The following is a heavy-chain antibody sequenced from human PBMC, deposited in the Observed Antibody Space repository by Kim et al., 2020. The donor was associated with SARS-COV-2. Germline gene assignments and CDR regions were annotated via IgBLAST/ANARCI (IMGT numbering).Heavy chain of an antibody. CDR1: GFIFTDYA. D-gene: IGHD3-10*01. CDR2: IRSESYGGTT. V-gene: IGHV3-49*03. CDR3: ARGMTMLRGVLSRPYYFDS. Sequence: GGSLRLSCTTSGFIFTDYAMSWFRQAPGKGLEWVGFIRSESYGGTTEYAASVKGRFTISRDDSKSIAYLQMDSVKIEDAAVFYCARGMTMLRGVLSRPYYFDSWGQGTLVPVSS. J-gene: IGHJ4*02.